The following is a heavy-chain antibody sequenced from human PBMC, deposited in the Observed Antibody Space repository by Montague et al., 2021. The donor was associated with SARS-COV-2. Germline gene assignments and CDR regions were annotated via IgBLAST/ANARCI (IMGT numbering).Heavy chain of an antibody. V-gene: IGHV4-59*01. J-gene: IGHJ3*01. CDR1: GVSFNNYY. CDR3: VRDFYDTSDYFQGTFDV. CDR2: IYHTGST. Sequence: SETLSLTCSVSGVSFNNYYWAWIRQTPEKGLEWIGYIYHTGSTNYNPSLRNRITISIDTSANQFSLKLRSVTPADTAVYYCVRDFYDTSDYFQGTFDVWGHGTVVSVSS. D-gene: IGHD3-22*01.